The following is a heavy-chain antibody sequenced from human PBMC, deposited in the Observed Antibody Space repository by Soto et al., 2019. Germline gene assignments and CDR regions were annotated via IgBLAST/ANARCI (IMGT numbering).Heavy chain of an antibody. D-gene: IGHD6-13*01. CDR1: GFTFSTYA. J-gene: IGHJ4*02. V-gene: IGHV3-30-3*01. Sequence: RRSLSLSCAVSGFTFSTYAMHWVRQAPGKGLEWVAVISYDGSNKYHADSVKGRFTISTDNSKNTLYLQMNSLRAEDTAVYYWARDLSSSSWWWGSDQWGQGTLVTGS. CDR3: ARDLSSSSWWWGSDQ. CDR2: ISYDGSNK.